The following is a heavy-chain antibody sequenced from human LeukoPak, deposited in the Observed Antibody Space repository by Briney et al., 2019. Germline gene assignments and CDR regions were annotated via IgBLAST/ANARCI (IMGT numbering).Heavy chain of an antibody. D-gene: IGHD1-26*01. Sequence: PGGSLRLSCAASGFTFSSYGMHWVRQAPGKGLEWVAVIWYDGSNKYYADSVKGRFTISRDNSKNTLYLQMNSLRAEDTAVYYCVGEVGPRQMNYWGQGTLVTVSS. CDR3: VGEVGPRQMNY. V-gene: IGHV3-33*01. CDR2: IWYDGSNK. J-gene: IGHJ4*02. CDR1: GFTFSSYG.